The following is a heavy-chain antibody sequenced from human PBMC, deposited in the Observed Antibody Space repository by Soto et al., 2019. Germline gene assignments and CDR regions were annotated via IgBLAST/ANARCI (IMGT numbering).Heavy chain of an antibody. V-gene: IGHV3-48*01. CDR3: ASLLFGVPHGRAWGPTSKTDYYYYYMDV. D-gene: IGHD3-3*01. Sequence: PGGSLRLSCAASGFTFSSYSMNWVRQAPGKGLEWVSYISSSSSTIYYADSVKGRFTISRDNAKNSLHLQMNSLRAEDTAVYYCASLLFGVPHGRAWGPTSKTDYYYYYMDVWGKGTTVTVSS. CDR1: GFTFSSYS. J-gene: IGHJ6*03. CDR2: ISSSSSTI.